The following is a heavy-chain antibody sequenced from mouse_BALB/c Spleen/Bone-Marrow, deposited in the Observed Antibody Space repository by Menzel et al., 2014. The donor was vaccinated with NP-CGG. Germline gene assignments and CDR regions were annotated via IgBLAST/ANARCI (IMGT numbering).Heavy chain of an antibody. CDR1: GISITTGNYR. D-gene: IGHD2-3*01. CDR2: IYYSGTI. V-gene: IGHV3-5*02. J-gene: IGHJ2*01. CDR3: ARYDGYFDY. Sequence: VQLQQSGRGQVKPSQTVSLTCTVTGISITTGNYRWSWIRQFPGNKLEWIGYIYYSGTITYNPSLTSRTTITRDTSKNQFFLEMNSLTAEDTATYYCARYDGYFDYWGQGTTLTVSS.